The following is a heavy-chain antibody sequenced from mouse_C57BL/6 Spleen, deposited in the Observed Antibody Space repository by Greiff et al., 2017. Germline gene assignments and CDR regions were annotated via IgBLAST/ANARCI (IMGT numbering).Heavy chain of an antibody. J-gene: IGHJ2*01. D-gene: IGHD1-1*01. V-gene: IGHV1-50*01. CDR1: GYTFTSYW. CDR3: ARGGTTVVARHY. Sequence: QVQLQQPGAELVQPGASVKLSCKASGYTFTSYWMQWVKQRPGQGLEWIGEIDPSDSYTNYNQKFKGKATMTVDTSSSTAYMQLSSLTSEDSAVYYCARGGTTVVARHYWGQGTTLTVSS. CDR2: IDPSDSYT.